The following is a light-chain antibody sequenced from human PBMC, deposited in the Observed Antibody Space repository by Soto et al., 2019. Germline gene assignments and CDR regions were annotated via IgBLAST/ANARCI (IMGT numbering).Light chain of an antibody. CDR2: DAS. CDR3: PPYPNPTLP. J-gene: IGKJ2*01. CDR1: KDIRKY. Sequence: IHISRSPSPLSASVGEIVTITCPATKDIRKYLNWYQQKPGKEPNLMIYDASNLETGVKLRLSGSRSGTNLHSTLSSLPHEPTGPHYRPPYPNPTLPFAQGTQLDIK. V-gene: IGKV1-33*01.